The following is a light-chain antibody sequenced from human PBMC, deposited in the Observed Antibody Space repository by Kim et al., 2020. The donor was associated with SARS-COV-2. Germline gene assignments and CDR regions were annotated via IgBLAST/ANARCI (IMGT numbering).Light chain of an antibody. CDR3: QVWDSSTYV. CDR2: RDN. Sequence: SGALGQQARSTWEGNNMGSKNGPGYQQKPGQAPVLVIYRDNDRPSGIPERFAGSNSGNTATLTISRAQAGDEADYYCQVWDSSTYVFGTGTKVTVL. V-gene: IGLV3-9*01. J-gene: IGLJ1*01. CDR1: NMGSKN.